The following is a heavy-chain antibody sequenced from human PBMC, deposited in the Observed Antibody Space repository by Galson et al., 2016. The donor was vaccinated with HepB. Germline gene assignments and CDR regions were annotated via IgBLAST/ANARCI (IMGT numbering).Heavy chain of an antibody. Sequence: SLRLSCAASGFTVSSNYMSWVRQAPGTGLEWVSVIYSGGNTYYADSVKGRFNISRDNSKNALSLQMHSLRAGDKAVFYCARGGGGRYFDYWGQGTLVTGSS. J-gene: IGHJ4*02. CDR1: GFTVSSNY. CDR3: ARGGGGRYFDY. CDR2: IYSGGNT. V-gene: IGHV3-53*01. D-gene: IGHD2-15*01.